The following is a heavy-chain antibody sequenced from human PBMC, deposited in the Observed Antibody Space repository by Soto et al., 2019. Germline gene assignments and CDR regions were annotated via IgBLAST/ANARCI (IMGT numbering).Heavy chain of an antibody. D-gene: IGHD2-15*01. J-gene: IGHJ4*02. CDR2: INPIFGTA. CDR3: ARVYCSGGSCYPVFYSGHFDY. Sequence: SVKVSCKCTGGTFSSYAISCVRQAPGQGLEGMGGINPIFGTANYAQKFQGRVTITADESPSTAYLELSSLRSEDTAVYYCARVYCSGGSCYPVFYSGHFDYWGQGTLVTVSS. V-gene: IGHV1-69*13. CDR1: GGTFSSYA.